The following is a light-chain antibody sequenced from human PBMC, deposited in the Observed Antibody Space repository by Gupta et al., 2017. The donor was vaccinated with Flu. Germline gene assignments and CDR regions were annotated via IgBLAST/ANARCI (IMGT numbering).Light chain of an antibody. V-gene: IGKV3-11*01. CDR2: EAS. CDR1: QSVSSY. CDR3: QPEST. Sequence: EIVLTQSPATLSLPPGERAPLSCRASQSVSSYLAWDQQKPGQATRLLIYEASNRATGIPARFSGSGSGTDFTRTRRSLEPEDFEGYDCQPESTFGQGTKLEIK. J-gene: IGKJ2*01.